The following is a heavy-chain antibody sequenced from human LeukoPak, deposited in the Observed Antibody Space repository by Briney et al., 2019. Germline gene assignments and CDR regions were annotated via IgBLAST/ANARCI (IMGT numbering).Heavy chain of an antibody. D-gene: IGHD3-16*02. Sequence: TGGSLRLSCAASGFTFSSYWMSWVRQAPGKGLEWVANIKQDGSVKYYVDSVKGRFTISRDNAKNSLYLQMNSLRAEDTAVYYCARAMITFGGVIDYWGQGTLVTVSS. V-gene: IGHV3-7*01. CDR1: GFTFSSYW. CDR2: IKQDGSVK. CDR3: ARAMITFGGVIDY. J-gene: IGHJ4*02.